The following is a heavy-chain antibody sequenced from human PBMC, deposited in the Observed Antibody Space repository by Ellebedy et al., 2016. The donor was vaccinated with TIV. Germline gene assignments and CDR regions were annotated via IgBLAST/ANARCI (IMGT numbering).Heavy chain of an antibody. CDR2: IYSGGST. J-gene: IGHJ4*02. V-gene: IGHV3-53*01. CDR1: GFTVSSNY. D-gene: IGHD2-15*01. Sequence: PGGSLRLSCAASGFTVSSNYMSWVRQAPGKGLEWVSVIYSGGSTYYADSVKGRFTISRDNSKNTLYLQMNSLRAEDTAVYYCARVLCSGGSCYSAYYFDYWGQGTLVTVSS. CDR3: ARVLCSGGSCYSAYYFDY.